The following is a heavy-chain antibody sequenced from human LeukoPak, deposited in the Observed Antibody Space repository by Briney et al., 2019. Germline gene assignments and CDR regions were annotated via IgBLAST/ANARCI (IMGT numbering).Heavy chain of an antibody. CDR2: IYTSGST. Sequence: SETLSLTCTVSGGSISSYYWSWIRQPAGKGLEWIGRIYTSGSTNHNPSLKSRATMSVDTSKNQFSLKLSSVTAADTAVYYCAAPGGSYYYMDVWGKGTTVTISS. CDR3: AAPGGSYYYMDV. V-gene: IGHV4-4*07. J-gene: IGHJ6*03. D-gene: IGHD1-26*01. CDR1: GGSISSYY.